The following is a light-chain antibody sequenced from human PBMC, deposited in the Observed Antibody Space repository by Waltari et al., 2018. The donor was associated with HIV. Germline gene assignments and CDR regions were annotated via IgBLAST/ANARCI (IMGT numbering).Light chain of an antibody. CDR3: SSYTSSSTLYV. J-gene: IGLJ1*01. CDR1: SSDVGGYNY. Sequence: QSALTQPASVSGSPGQSITISCTGTSSDVGGYNYVSWYQQHPGKAPKLMIYDVSNRPSGVSNCLAGSKSGNTASLTISGLQAEDEADYYCSSYTSSSTLYVFGTGTKVTVL. V-gene: IGLV2-14*01. CDR2: DVS.